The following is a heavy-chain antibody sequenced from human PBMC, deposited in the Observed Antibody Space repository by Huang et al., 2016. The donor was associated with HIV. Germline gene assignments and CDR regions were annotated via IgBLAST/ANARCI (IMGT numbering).Heavy chain of an antibody. CDR1: GGSISTYY. V-gene: IGHV4-4*07. D-gene: IGHD5-12*01. Sequence: QVHLQESGPGLVKPSETLSLTCTVSGGSISTYYWSWIRQPAGKGREWIGRIYISGRTNHNPSLKGRVTMSIDTSKNRFSLKLTSVTAADTAVYYCAREGTAYNGRATDLDYWGQGTLVTVSS. J-gene: IGHJ4*02. CDR3: AREGTAYNGRATDLDY. CDR2: IYISGRT.